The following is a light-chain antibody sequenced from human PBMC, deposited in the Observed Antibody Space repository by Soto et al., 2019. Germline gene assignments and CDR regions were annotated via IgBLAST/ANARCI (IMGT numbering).Light chain of an antibody. J-gene: IGLJ3*02. CDR1: SSIGAGYD. CDR2: GNN. V-gene: IGLV1-40*01. Sequence: QLVLTQPPSVSGAPGQSITISCTGSSSIGAGYDVQWYQQLPGTAPKLLIYGNNNRPSGVPDRFSGSRSGSSASLAITGLQAEDEADYYCQSHDSGLSGVFGGGTKVTVL. CDR3: QSHDSGLSGV.